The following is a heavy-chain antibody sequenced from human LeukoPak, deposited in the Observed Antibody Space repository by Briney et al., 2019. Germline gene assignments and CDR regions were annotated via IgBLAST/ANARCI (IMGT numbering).Heavy chain of an antibody. V-gene: IGHV4-39*01. D-gene: IGHD1-26*01. J-gene: IGHJ4*02. CDR3: AGHAWDRAFDY. CDR2: MFYSGST. CDR1: GGSISSSTYY. Sequence: PSETLSLTCTVSGGSISSSTYYCGWIRQPPGKGLEWIGSMFYSGSTYQNPSLKSRVAIYIHTSKNQFSLKLSSVRAAGLDQYYSAGHAWDRAFDYWGQGTLVTVSS.